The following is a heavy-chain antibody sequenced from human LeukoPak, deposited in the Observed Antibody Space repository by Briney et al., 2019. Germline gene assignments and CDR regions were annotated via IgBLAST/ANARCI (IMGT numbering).Heavy chain of an antibody. CDR2: IKHDGTEK. J-gene: IGHJ4*02. D-gene: IGHD3-10*01. V-gene: IGHV3-7*01. Sequence: GGSLRLSCAVSGFTFSSSWMSWVRQAPGKGLEWVANIKHDGTEKYCVDSVKGRFTISRDNAKNSLYLQMKRLRAEDTAVYYCARVNYYGSGSYDRSADYWGQGTLVTVSS. CDR1: GFTFSSSW. CDR3: ARVNYYGSGSYDRSADY.